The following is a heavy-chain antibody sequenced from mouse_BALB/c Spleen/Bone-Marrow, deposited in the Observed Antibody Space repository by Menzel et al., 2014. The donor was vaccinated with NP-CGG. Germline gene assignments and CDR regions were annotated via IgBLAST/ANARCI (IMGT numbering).Heavy chain of an antibody. J-gene: IGHJ3*01. CDR2: INPGSGGT. V-gene: IGHV1-54*01. Sequence: LVESGAELVRPGTSVKVSCKASGYAFTNYLIEWVKQRPGQGLEWIGVINPGSGGTNYNEKFKGKATLTADKSSSTAYMQLSSLTSDDSAVYFCAREMIKGFAYWGQGTLVTASA. CDR3: AREMIKGFAY. D-gene: IGHD2-4*01. CDR1: GYAFTNYL.